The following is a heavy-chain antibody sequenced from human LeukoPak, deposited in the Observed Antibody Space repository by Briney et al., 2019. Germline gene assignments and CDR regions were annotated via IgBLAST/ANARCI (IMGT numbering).Heavy chain of an antibody. D-gene: IGHD6-13*01. V-gene: IGHV3-7*01. CDR2: IKQDGSEK. Sequence: GGSLRLSCAASGFTFSSYWMSWVRQAPGKGLEWVANIKQDGSEKYYVDSVKGRFTISRDNAKNSLFLQMNSLRAEDTAVYYCARVTSSSWYKGNGAFDIWGQGTMVTVSS. J-gene: IGHJ3*02. CDR3: ARVTSSSWYKGNGAFDI. CDR1: GFTFSSYW.